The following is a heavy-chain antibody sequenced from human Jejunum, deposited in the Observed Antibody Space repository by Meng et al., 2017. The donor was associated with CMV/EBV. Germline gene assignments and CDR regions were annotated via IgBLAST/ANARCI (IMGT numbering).Heavy chain of an antibody. D-gene: IGHD6-19*01. CDR1: GDSITGYY. V-gene: IGHV4-4*07. CDR3: ARASNSAGWYGFDY. J-gene: IGHJ4*02. Sequence: QVQLQESGPGLVKPSETLYLTCTVSGDSITGYYYNWIRQPAGKGLEWIGRVYTSGSTNYSPSLKSRVTMSVDTSMKQLSLKLTSVTAADTAVYYCARASNSAGWYGFDYWGQGTLVTVSS. CDR2: VYTSGST.